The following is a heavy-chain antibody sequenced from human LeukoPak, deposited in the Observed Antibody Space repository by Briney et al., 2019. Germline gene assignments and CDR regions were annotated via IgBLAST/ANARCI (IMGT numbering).Heavy chain of an antibody. CDR2: INPNSGGT. J-gene: IGHJ4*02. CDR3: ARVYNWNDYYFDY. CDR1: GYTFTSYY. Sequence: ASVTVSCKASGYTFTSYYIHWVRLAPGQGLEWMGWINPNSGGTNYAQKFQGRVTMTRDTSISTAYMELSRLRSDDTAVYYCARVYNWNDYYFDYWGQGTLVTVSS. D-gene: IGHD1-1*01. V-gene: IGHV1-2*02.